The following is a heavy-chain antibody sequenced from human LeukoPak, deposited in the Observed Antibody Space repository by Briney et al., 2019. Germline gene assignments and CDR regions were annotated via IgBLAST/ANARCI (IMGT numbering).Heavy chain of an antibody. CDR2: IYWDDDK. J-gene: IGHJ3*02. CDR1: GFSLSTSGVG. V-gene: IGHV2-5*02. D-gene: IGHD2-8*01. CDR3: AHSISGVGAFDM. Sequence: AGPTLVKPTQTLTLTCTFSGFSLSTSGVGVGWIRQPPGKALEWLALIYWDDDKRYSPSLKSRLTIAKDTSENQVVITITNMDPVDTATYYCAHSISGVGAFDMWGQGTMVAVPS.